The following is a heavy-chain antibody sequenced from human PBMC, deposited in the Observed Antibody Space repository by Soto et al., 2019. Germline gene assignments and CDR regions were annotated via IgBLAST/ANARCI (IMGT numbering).Heavy chain of an antibody. V-gene: IGHV1-69*13. CDR2: IIPIFGTA. CDR3: AVDNYYDSSGYQDYYYGMDV. D-gene: IGHD3-22*01. CDR1: GGTFSSYA. J-gene: IGHJ6*02. Sequence: SVKVSCKASGGTFSSYAISWVRQAPGQGLEWMGGIIPIFGTANYAQKFQGRVTITADESTSTAYMELSSLRSEDTAVYYCAVDNYYDSSGYQDYYYGMDVWGQGTTVTVSS.